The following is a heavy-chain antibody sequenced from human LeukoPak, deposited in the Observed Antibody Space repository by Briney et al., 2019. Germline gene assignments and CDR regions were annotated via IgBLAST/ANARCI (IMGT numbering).Heavy chain of an antibody. D-gene: IGHD3-10*01. CDR1: GYTFTSYD. Sequence: SVKVSCKASGYTFTSYDINWVRQATGQGLEWMGWMNPNSGNTGYAQKFQGRVTMTRNTSISTAYMELSSLRSEDTAVYYCASWLWFGESYPGYWGQGTLVTVSS. CDR3: ASWLWFGESYPGY. J-gene: IGHJ4*02. V-gene: IGHV1-8*01. CDR2: MNPNSGNT.